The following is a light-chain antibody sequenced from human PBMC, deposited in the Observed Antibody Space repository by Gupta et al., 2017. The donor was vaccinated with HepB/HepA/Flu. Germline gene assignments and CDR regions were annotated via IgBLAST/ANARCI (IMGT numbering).Light chain of an antibody. CDR2: QDS. CDR3: QEWDSSTVE. J-gene: IGLJ3*02. Sequence: SSELTQPPSVSVFPGQTASITCSGDTLGDKYACWYQQKPGQSPVLVIYQDSKRPSGIPGRFSGSTAENTATLTISGTQAMDEADYYCQEWDSSTVEFGGGTKLTVL. V-gene: IGLV3-1*01. CDR1: TLGDKY.